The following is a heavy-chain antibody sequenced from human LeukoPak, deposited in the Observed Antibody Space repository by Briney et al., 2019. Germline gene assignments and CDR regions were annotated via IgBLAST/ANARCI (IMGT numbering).Heavy chain of an antibody. V-gene: IGHV3-33*01. CDR3: ARDGGYCSGGTCLDPPDH. J-gene: IGHJ4*02. Sequence: TGGSLRLSCAPSGFTFSRYGMHWVRQAPGKGPEWVAVIWYDESHEYYAESVKGRFIISRDNSMNRLYLQMNSLRVEDTAVYYCARDGGYCSGGTCLDPPDHWGQGTLVTVSS. CDR2: IWYDESHE. CDR1: GFTFSRYG. D-gene: IGHD2-15*01.